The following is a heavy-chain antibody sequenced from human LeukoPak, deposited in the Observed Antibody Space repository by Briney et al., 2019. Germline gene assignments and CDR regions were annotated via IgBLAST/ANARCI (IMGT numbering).Heavy chain of an antibody. D-gene: IGHD2-15*01. J-gene: IGHJ4*02. Sequence: GGSLRLSCAASGFTFSKYAMTWVRQAPGRGLEWASTLGGNGGSPFYADSVKGRFTISRDNSENTLFLQMTGLRAEDSAMYYCAKDVSDVVVAVPATPDFWGQGTLVSVSS. CDR1: GFTFSKYA. CDR3: AKDVSDVVVAVPATPDF. CDR2: LGGNGGSP. V-gene: IGHV3-23*01.